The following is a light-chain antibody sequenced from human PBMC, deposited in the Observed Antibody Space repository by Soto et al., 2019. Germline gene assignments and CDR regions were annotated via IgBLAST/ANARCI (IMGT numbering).Light chain of an antibody. J-gene: IGLJ1*01. CDR2: DVS. CDR3: SSYTTSNTRQIV. V-gene: IGLV2-14*03. Sequence: SELTQPASVSGSPGQSITISCTGNSSDVGGYNYVSWYQHHPGKATKLMIFDVSNRPSGVSNRFSGSKSGNTASLTISGLQPEVEADYYCSSYTTSNTRQIVCGTGTKVTVL. CDR1: SSDVGGYNY.